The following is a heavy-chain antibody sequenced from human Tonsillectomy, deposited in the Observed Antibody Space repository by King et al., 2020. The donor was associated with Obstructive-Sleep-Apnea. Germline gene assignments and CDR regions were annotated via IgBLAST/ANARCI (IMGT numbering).Heavy chain of an antibody. J-gene: IGHJ4*02. CDR3: ARVGYDDVWGSYHSDY. CDR2: IRQDGSEK. D-gene: IGHD3-16*02. V-gene: IGHV3-7*03. Sequence: VQLVESGGGLVQPGGSLRLSCAASGFTFSSFWMNWVRQAPGKGLEWVANIRQDGSEKYTVDSVKGRFTISRDNAKKSLFLQMNSLRAEATAVYYCARVGYDDVWGSYHSDYWGQGTLVTVSS. CDR1: GFTFSSFW.